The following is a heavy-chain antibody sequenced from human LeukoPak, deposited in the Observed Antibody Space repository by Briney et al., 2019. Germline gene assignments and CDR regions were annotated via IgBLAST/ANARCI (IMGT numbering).Heavy chain of an antibody. D-gene: IGHD4-17*01. Sequence: GGSLRLSCAASGFTFSNYWMHWVRQAPGKGLVWVSRINSDGINTSYADSVKGRFTISRDNAKNTLNLQMNSLRAEDTAVYYCAKTKGTVTTLSDYWGQGTLVTVSS. CDR3: AKTKGTVTTLSDY. V-gene: IGHV3-74*01. CDR1: GFTFSNYW. CDR2: INSDGINT. J-gene: IGHJ4*02.